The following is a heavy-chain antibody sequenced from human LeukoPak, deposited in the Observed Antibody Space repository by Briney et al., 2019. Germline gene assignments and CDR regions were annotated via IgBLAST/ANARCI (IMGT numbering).Heavy chain of an antibody. CDR3: ARDVEVAGLRGFDY. D-gene: IGHD6-19*01. V-gene: IGHV1-69*04. Sequence: ASVKVSCKASGGTFSSYTISWVRQAPGQGLEWMGRIIPILGIANYAQKFQGRVTITADKSTSTAYMELSSLRSEDTAVYYSARDVEVAGLRGFDYWGQGTLVTVSS. CDR1: GGTFSSYT. J-gene: IGHJ4*02. CDR2: IIPILGIA.